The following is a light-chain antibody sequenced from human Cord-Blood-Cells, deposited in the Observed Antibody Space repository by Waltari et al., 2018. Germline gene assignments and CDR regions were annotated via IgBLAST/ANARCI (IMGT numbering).Light chain of an antibody. CDR2: DVS. V-gene: IGLV2-14*01. CDR3: SSYTSSSTLVV. Sequence: QSALTQPASVSGSPGQSITISCTGTSSDVGGYHYVSWYQQHPGKAPKLMIYDVSNRPSGVSNRFSGSKSGNTASLTISGLQAEDGADYYCSSYTSSSTLVVFGGGTKLTVL. CDR1: SSDVGGYHY. J-gene: IGLJ2*01.